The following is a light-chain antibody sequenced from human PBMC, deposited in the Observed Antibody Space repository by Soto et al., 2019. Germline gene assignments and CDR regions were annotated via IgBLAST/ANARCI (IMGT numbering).Light chain of an antibody. CDR1: QGINDN. Sequence: DIQMTQSPSAMSASVGDRVTITCRASQGINDNLAWFQQKPGQVPKRLIYGAFSLQRGVPSRFSGSGSGTEFTLTISSLQPEDIATYYCQQYDNVPLTFGGGTKVDIK. CDR2: GAF. CDR3: QQYDNVPLT. V-gene: IGKV1-17*03. J-gene: IGKJ4*01.